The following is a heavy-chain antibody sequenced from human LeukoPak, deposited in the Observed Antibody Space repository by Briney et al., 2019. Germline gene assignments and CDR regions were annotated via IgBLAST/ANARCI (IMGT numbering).Heavy chain of an antibody. CDR3: ARGWYTDTYFDY. CDR2: ISSNGGST. CDR1: GFTFSDYY. D-gene: IGHD6-13*01. Sequence: PGGSLRLSCAASGFTFSDYYMSWIRQAPGKGLEYVSAISSNGGSTYYANSVKGRFTISRDNSKNTLYLQMGSLRAEDMAVYYCARGWYTDTYFDYWGQGTLVTVSS. V-gene: IGHV3-64*01. J-gene: IGHJ4*02.